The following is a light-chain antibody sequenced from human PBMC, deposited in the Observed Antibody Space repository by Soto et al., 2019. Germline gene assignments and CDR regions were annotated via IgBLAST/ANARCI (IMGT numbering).Light chain of an antibody. V-gene: IGKV1-5*03. Sequence: DIQMTQSPYTLSASVGDGVTITCRASQSISNWLAWYQQKPGKAPKLLIYKASSLESGVPSRFSGSGSGTEFTLTISSLQPDDFASYYCQQYNSYSWAFGQGTKLEIK. J-gene: IGKJ2*01. CDR1: QSISNW. CDR3: QQYNSYSWA. CDR2: KAS.